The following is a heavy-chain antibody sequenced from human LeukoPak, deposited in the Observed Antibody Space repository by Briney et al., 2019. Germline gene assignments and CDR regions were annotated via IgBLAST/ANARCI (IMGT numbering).Heavy chain of an antibody. V-gene: IGHV3-21*01. CDR1: GFTFSSYS. J-gene: IGHJ4*02. CDR3: ARDLGGKRRAYDY. D-gene: IGHD4-23*01. Sequence: NSGGSLRLSCAASGFTFSSYSMNWVRQAPGKGLEWVSSISSSSSYIYYADSVKGRFTISRDNAKNSLYPQMNSLRAEDTAVYYCARDLGGKRRAYDYWGQGTLVTVSS. CDR2: ISSSSSYI.